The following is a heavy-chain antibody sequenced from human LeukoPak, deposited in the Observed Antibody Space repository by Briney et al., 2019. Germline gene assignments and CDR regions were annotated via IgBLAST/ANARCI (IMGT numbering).Heavy chain of an antibody. V-gene: IGHV4-59*01. CDR1: GGSISSYY. J-gene: IGHJ3*02. D-gene: IGHD3-9*01. CDR3: AGYAGYYDTIGGYDAFDI. Sequence: PSETLSLTCTVSGGSISSYYWSWIRQPPGKGLEWIGYIYYSGSTNYNPSLKSRVTISVDTSKNQFSLKLSSVTAADTAVYYCAGYAGYYDTIGGYDAFDIWGQGTMVTVSS. CDR2: IYYSGST.